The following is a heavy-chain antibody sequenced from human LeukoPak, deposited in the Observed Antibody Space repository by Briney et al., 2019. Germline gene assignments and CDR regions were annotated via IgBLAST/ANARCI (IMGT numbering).Heavy chain of an antibody. J-gene: IGHJ4*02. V-gene: IGHV5-51*01. CDR1: GYSFANYW. D-gene: IGHD3-9*01. Sequence: GESLKISCKGSGYSFANYWIGWVRQMPGKGLEWMGIIYPGDSDTRYSPSFQGQVTISADKSISTAYLQWSSLKASDTAMYYCARRNDILTGYTDYWGQGTLVTASS. CDR2: IYPGDSDT. CDR3: ARRNDILTGYTDY.